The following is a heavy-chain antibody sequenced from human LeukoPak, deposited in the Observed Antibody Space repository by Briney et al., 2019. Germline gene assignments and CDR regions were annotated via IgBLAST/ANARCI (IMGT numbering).Heavy chain of an antibody. CDR3: AKSGRRGYCSGGSRCSGNYFDY. CDR2: ISGSGGST. V-gene: IGHV3-23*01. Sequence: QPGGSLRLSCAASGFTFSIYAMSWVRQAPGKGLEWVSAISGSGGSTYYADSVKGRFTISRDNSKNTLYLQMNSLRAEDTAVYYCAKSGRRGYCSGGSRCSGNYFDYWGQGTLVTVSS. J-gene: IGHJ4*02. D-gene: IGHD2-15*01. CDR1: GFTFSIYA.